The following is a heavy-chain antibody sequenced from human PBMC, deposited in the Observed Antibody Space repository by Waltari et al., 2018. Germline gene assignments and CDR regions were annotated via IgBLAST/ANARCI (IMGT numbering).Heavy chain of an antibody. Sequence: VQLQESGPGLVEPSQTLSLTCTVSNGSIASSSSWGWIRQSPGKGLEWIGSRHESGSTHYNPSLKSRVTLSIDTSNNQFSLSLKSVTASDTAVYYCARAPHEVNFWTTVTPMYTWFDPWGQGTLVTVSS. V-gene: IGHV4-39*01. CDR3: ARAPHEVNFWTTVTPMYTWFDP. D-gene: IGHD4-17*01. CDR1: NGSIASSSS. J-gene: IGHJ5*02. CDR2: RHESGST.